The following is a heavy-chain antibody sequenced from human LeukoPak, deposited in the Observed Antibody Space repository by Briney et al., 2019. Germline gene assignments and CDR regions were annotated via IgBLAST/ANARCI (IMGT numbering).Heavy chain of an antibody. J-gene: IGHJ4*02. CDR3: ASPDYDFWSGSPSPFDY. D-gene: IGHD3-3*01. CDR1: GGTFSSYA. Sequence: ASVKVSCKASGGTFSSYAISWVRQAPGQGLEWMGRIIPILGIANYAQKFQGRVTITADKSTSTAYMELSSLRSEDTAVYYCASPDYDFWSGSPSPFDYWGQGTLVTASS. CDR2: IIPILGIA. V-gene: IGHV1-69*04.